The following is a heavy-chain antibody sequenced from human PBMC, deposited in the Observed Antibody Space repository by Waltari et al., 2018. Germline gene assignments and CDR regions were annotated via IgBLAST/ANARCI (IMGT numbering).Heavy chain of an antibody. CDR3: AREGYTWNYFPGGYNRILDC. V-gene: IGHV4-34*01. D-gene: IGHD1-7*01. CDR2: INHSGST. CDR1: GGSFSGYY. J-gene: IGHJ4*02. Sequence: QVQLQQWGAGLLKPSETLSLTCAVYGGSFSGYYWSWIRQPPGKGLEWIGEINHSGSTNHNPSLKSRVTISVDTSKNQFSLKLSSVTAADTAVYYCAREGYTWNYFPGGYNRILDCWGQGTLVTVSS.